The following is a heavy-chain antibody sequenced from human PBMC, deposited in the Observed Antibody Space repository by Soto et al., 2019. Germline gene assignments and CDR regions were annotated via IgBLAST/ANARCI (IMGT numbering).Heavy chain of an antibody. D-gene: IGHD3-16*01. CDR2: TKNKANSYTT. J-gene: IGHJ4*02. Sequence: PGGSLRLSCAASGFTFSDRYMDWVRQAQGKGLEWVGRTKNKANSYTTEYAGTVKGRFTTTSNDSRNSVYVQTNSMKADDTAVYYCTREGAYPDPDFDYWGQGTLVTVSS. CDR1: GFTFSDRY. CDR3: TREGAYPDPDFDY. V-gene: IGHV3-72*01.